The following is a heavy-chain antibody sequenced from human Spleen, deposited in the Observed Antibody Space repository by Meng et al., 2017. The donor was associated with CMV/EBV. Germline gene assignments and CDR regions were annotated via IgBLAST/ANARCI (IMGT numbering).Heavy chain of an antibody. Sequence: VQLQQWGAGLLKPSETLSLTCAVYGGSFSGYYWSWIRQPPGKGLEWIGEINHSGSTNYNPSLKSRVTISVDTSKTQFSLRLSSVTAADTAVYYRARVGAYCGGDCYLDYWGQGTLVTVSS. V-gene: IGHV4-34*01. J-gene: IGHJ4*02. CDR1: GGSFSGYY. CDR2: INHSGST. CDR3: ARVGAYCGGDCYLDY. D-gene: IGHD2-21*02.